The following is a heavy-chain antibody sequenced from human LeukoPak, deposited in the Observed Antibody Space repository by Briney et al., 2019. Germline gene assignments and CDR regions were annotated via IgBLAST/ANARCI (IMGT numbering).Heavy chain of an antibody. V-gene: IGHV4-59*08. D-gene: IGHD4-23*01. CDR2: IYYSGST. J-gene: IGHJ4*02. Sequence: SETLSLTCTVSGGSISSYYWSWIRQPPGKGLEWIGYIYYSGSTNYNPSLKSRVTISVDTSKNQFSLKLSSVTAADTAVYYCARQRGPGYGGTDFDYWGQGTLVTVSS. CDR3: ARQRGPGYGGTDFDY. CDR1: GGSISSYY.